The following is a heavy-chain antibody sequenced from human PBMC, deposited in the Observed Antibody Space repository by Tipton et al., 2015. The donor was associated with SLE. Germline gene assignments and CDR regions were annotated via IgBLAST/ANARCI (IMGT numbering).Heavy chain of an antibody. Sequence: GEALVGYYWSWIRQPPGKGLEWIGEIKHTGSIFYNPSFESRVTVSLDTSRNQFSLKLTSVTAADTAVYYCARRWPRVDPWGQGTLVTVSS. CDR1: GEALVGYY. D-gene: IGHD4-23*01. V-gene: IGHV4-34*01. CDR3: ARRWPRVDP. CDR2: IKHTGSI. J-gene: IGHJ5*02.